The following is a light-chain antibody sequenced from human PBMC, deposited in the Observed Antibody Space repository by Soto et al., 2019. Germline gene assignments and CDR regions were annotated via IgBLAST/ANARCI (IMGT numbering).Light chain of an antibody. CDR1: QSISSW. CDR2: KAS. CDR3: QQYNSYSRT. V-gene: IGKV1-5*03. Sequence: DIQMTQSPSTLSASVGDRVTITCRASQSISSWLAWYQQKPGKAPKLLIYKASILESGFPSRFSGSGSGTEFTLTISSLQPDDFATYYCQQYNSYSRTFGQGTKVEIK. J-gene: IGKJ1*01.